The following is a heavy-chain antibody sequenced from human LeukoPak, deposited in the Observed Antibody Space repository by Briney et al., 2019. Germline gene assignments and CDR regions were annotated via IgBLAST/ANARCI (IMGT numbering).Heavy chain of an antibody. CDR3: ATMVQGVHTYFGS. CDR2: IYYRGST. CDR1: SDSISSSY. Sequence: SETLSLTCTVSSDSISSSYWSWIRQPPGKGLEWIGYIYYRGSTNYNPSLKSRVTMSLDTSKNQLFLKLSSVTAADTAVYYCATMVQGVHTYFGSWGQGNLVAVSS. V-gene: IGHV4-59*01. D-gene: IGHD3-10*01. J-gene: IGHJ4*02.